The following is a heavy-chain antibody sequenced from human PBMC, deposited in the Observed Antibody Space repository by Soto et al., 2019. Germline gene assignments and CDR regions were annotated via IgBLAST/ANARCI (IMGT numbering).Heavy chain of an antibody. CDR3: ARGGITLAWNYYYYGMDV. V-gene: IGHV4-59*04. D-gene: IGHD1-1*01. CDR1: GGSTSSDNY. Sequence: SETLSLTCTVSGGSTSSDNYWSWIRQPPGKGLEWIGHIYYSGNTDYNPSLKSRLSISLDTSKSQFSLNLTSVSAADTAVYYCARGGITLAWNYYYYGMDVWGQGTTVTVSS. CDR2: IYYSGNT. J-gene: IGHJ6*02.